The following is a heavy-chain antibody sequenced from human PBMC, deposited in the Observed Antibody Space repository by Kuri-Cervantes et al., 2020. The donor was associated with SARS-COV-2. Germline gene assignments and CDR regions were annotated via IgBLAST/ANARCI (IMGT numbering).Heavy chain of an antibody. V-gene: IGHV1-2*04. CDR3: ATGMVRGVIQYYYYGMDV. CDR2: INPNSGGT. Sequence: ASVKVSCKASGYTFTGYYMHWVRQAPGQGLEWMGWINPNSGGTNYAQKFQGWVTMTRDTSISTAYMELSRLRSDDTAVYYCATGMVRGVIQYYYYGMDVWGQGTTVTVSS. J-gene: IGHJ6*02. CDR1: GYTFTGYY. D-gene: IGHD3-10*01.